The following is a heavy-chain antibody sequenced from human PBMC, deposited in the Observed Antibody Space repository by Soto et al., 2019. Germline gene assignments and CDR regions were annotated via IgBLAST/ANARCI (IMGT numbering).Heavy chain of an antibody. CDR2: VYHTGDT. D-gene: IGHD2-21*02. J-gene: IGHJ5*02. CDR1: GGTFASSHW. Sequence: ATLSLTSGVSGGTFASSHWWSWFRQSPGRGLEWIGNVYHTGDTNFNPSLQSRVTFSVDKSNNQFSLRLTSVTAADTAVYFCAREIVTAGGNNYFDPWGPGTLVTVSS. V-gene: IGHV4-4*01. CDR3: AREIVTAGGNNYFDP.